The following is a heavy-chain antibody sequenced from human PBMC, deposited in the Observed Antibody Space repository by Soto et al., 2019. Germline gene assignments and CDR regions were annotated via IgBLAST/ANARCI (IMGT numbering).Heavy chain of an antibody. V-gene: IGHV4-59*08. CDR2: IYYSGST. Sequence: LSETPSLTCTVSGCSISSYYLGWIRPPPGKGLEWIGYIYYSGSTNYNPSLKSRVTISVDTSKNQFSLKLSSVTAADTAVYYCARRYSSAFDIWGQGTMVTVSS. CDR3: ARRYSSAFDI. CDR1: GCSISSYY. D-gene: IGHD6-13*01. J-gene: IGHJ3*02.